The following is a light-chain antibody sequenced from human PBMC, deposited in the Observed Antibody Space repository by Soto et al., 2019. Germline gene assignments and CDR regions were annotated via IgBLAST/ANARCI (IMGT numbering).Light chain of an antibody. V-gene: IGKV3-11*01. J-gene: IGKJ4*01. CDR2: DAS. Sequence: EIVLTQSPATLSLSPGERATLSCRASQSVSSYVAWYQSKPGQAPMLLMYDASNRVICLPARFSGSGSGTDFTLTISRLEPEYFAVYYCQQRSNWPLTFGGGTTVEI. CDR3: QQRSNWPLT. CDR1: QSVSSY.